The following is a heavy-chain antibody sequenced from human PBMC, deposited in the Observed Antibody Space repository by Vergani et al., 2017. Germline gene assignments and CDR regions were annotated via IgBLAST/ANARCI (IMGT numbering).Heavy chain of an antibody. CDR2: IKSKTDGGTT. CDR1: GFTFNQYG. CDR3: TTRAGVPAAIGYAFDI. V-gene: IGHV3-15*01. J-gene: IGHJ3*02. D-gene: IGHD2-2*02. Sequence: VQLVESGGGVVQPGRSLRLPCAASGFTFNQYGMHWVRQAPGKGLEWVGRIKSKTDGGTTDYAAPVKGRFTISRDDSKNTLYLQMNSLKTEDTAVYYCTTRAGVPAAIGYAFDIWGQGTMVTVSS.